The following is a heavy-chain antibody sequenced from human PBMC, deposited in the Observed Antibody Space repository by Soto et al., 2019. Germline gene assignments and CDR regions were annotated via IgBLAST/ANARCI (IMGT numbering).Heavy chain of an antibody. CDR2: IYYSGST. V-gene: IGHV4-30-4*02. D-gene: IGHD3-9*01. J-gene: IGHJ5*02. Sequence: PSETLSLTCTVSGGSISSGDYYWSWIRQPPGKGLEWIGYIYYSGSTYYNPSLKSRVTISVDTSKNQFSLKLSSVTAADTAVYYCARDILTGYNWFDPWGQGTLVTVSS. CDR3: ARDILTGYNWFDP. CDR1: GGSISSGDYY.